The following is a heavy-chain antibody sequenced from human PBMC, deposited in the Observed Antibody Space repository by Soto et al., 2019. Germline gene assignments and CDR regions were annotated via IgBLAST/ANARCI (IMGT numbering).Heavy chain of an antibody. J-gene: IGHJ6*02. CDR1: GFTFSSYA. D-gene: IGHD3-3*01. Sequence: GSLRLSCAASGFTFSSYAMSWVRQAPGKGLEWVSAISGSGGSTYYADSVKGRFTISRDNSKNTLYLQMNSLRAEDTAVYYCAKGKAIFGVVRRDYYYYGMDVWVQGTTVTVSS. V-gene: IGHV3-23*01. CDR2: ISGSGGST. CDR3: AKGKAIFGVVRRDYYYYGMDV.